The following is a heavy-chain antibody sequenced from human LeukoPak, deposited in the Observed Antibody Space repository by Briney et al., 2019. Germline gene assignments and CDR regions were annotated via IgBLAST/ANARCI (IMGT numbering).Heavy chain of an antibody. CDR2: INKDGSGK. D-gene: IGHD3-3*01. V-gene: IGHV3-7*01. CDR1: GFTFSIYA. Sequence: PGGSLRLSCAASGFTFSIYAMHWVRQAPGKGLEWVANINKDGSGKYYLESVKGRFTISRDNAKNSVFLQMSSLTSEDTAVYFCARVDDDLDAFDLWGQGTLVTVSS. J-gene: IGHJ3*01. CDR3: ARVDDDLDAFDL.